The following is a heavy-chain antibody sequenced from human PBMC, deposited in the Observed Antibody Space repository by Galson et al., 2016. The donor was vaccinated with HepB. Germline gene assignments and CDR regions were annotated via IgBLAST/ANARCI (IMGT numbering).Heavy chain of an antibody. V-gene: IGHV3-23*01. CDR2: ISGSGGTT. J-gene: IGHJ4*02. Sequence: SLRLSCAASGFTFSNYAMSWVRQAPGKGLEWVSAISGSGGTTYYADSVKGRFTISRDKSKNTLYLQMNSLRAEDTALYYCAKDTVYVAAYFDYWGQGTLVTVSS. D-gene: IGHD6-19*01. CDR3: AKDTVYVAAYFDY. CDR1: GFTFSNYA.